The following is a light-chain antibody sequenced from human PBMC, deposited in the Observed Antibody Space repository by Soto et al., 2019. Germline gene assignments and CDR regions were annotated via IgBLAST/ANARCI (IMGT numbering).Light chain of an antibody. Sequence: EMVMMQSPATLSVSPGEKATLSCRASQSVSSSLAWYQQIPGQAPRLLIYGASTRATAIPARFSGSGSGTDFTLTISSLQSEDFAIYYCQQYDNWPWTFGQGTKVEIK. J-gene: IGKJ1*01. CDR2: GAS. CDR3: QQYDNWPWT. V-gene: IGKV3-15*01. CDR1: QSVSSS.